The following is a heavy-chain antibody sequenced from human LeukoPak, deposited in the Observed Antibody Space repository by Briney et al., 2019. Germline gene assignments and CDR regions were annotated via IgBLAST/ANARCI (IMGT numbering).Heavy chain of an antibody. Sequence: SETLSLTCTVSGGSISSYYWSWIRQPPGKGLEWIGEINHSGSTNYNPSLKSRVTISVDTSKNQFSLKLSSVTAADTAVYYCARGSNNCSGGSCYSEEYFQHWGQGTLVTVSS. V-gene: IGHV4-34*01. J-gene: IGHJ1*01. CDR3: ARGSNNCSGGSCYSEEYFQH. CDR1: GGSISSYY. CDR2: INHSGST. D-gene: IGHD2-15*01.